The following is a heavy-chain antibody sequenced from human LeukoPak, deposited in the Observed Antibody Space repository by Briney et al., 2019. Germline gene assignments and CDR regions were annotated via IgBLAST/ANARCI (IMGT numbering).Heavy chain of an antibody. J-gene: IGHJ3*02. V-gene: IGHV3-21*04. CDR3: AKALGRAKSYIVIIPAASDAFDI. Sequence: GGSLRLSCAASGFTFSTYTMNWVRQAPGKGLEWVSSISGSSSYIYYADSVKGRFTISRDNSKNTLYLQMNSLRAEDTAIYYCAKALGRAKSYIVIIPAASDAFDIWGQGTMVTVSS. D-gene: IGHD2-2*01. CDR2: ISGSSSYI. CDR1: GFTFSTYT.